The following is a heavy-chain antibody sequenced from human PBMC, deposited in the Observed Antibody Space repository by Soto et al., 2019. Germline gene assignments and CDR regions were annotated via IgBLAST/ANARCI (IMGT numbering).Heavy chain of an antibody. J-gene: IGHJ5*02. Sequence: QAQLQESGPGLVKPSETLTLTCTVSPGSISSSYWSWIRQPPGRGLEWIGHVAYSGTTKYNPSLKSRGSISVSTSKRQFSLRLTSVTAADTAVYYCAREAQDYYFDHWGQGILVTVSS. CDR3: AREAQDYYFDH. V-gene: IGHV4-59*01. D-gene: IGHD1-26*01. CDR2: VAYSGTT. CDR1: PGSISSSY.